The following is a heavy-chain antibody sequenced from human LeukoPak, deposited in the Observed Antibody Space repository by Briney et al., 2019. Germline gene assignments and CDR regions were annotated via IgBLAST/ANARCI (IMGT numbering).Heavy chain of an antibody. Sequence: GGSLRLSCAASGFTFSSYAMSWVRQAPGKGLEWVSAISGSGGSTYYADSVKGRFTISRDNSKNTLYLQMNSLRAEDTAVYYCARGLSGSYGLDYWGQGTLVTVSS. D-gene: IGHD1-26*01. CDR3: ARGLSGSYGLDY. CDR1: GFTFSSYA. J-gene: IGHJ4*02. V-gene: IGHV3-23*01. CDR2: ISGSGGST.